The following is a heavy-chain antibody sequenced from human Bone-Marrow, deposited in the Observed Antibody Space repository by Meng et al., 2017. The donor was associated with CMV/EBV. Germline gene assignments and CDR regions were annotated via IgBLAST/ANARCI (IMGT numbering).Heavy chain of an antibody. D-gene: IGHD3-22*01. CDR2: IFTGGAPI. CDR3: ARDSSSGHYYGMDV. J-gene: IGHJ6*02. CDR1: GFNFGAYN. Sequence: GESLKISCAASGFNFGAYNMNWVRQAPGKGLEWISSIFTGGAPISYVDSVKGRFTISRDDAKNSLHLQMNSLRVEDTAVYYCARDSSSGHYYGMDVWGQGTTVTVSS. V-gene: IGHV3-21*01.